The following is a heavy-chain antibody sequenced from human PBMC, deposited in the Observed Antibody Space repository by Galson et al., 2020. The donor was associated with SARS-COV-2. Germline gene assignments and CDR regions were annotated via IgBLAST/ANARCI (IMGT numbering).Heavy chain of an antibody. CDR1: GGSMNLYY. D-gene: IGHD6-19*01. V-gene: IGHV4-59*01. J-gene: IGHJ2*01. CDR3: ARVIGEYGSKWSRELNHWYLDL. Sequence: ASETLSLTCTVSGGSMNLYYWTWIRQPPGQGLEYFGHIYYTGTTNYNPSFKGRVSMSVDKSKNQFSLRLSSLTTADTAVYYCARVIGEYGSKWSRELNHWYLDLWGRGTLVTVSS. CDR2: IYYTGTT.